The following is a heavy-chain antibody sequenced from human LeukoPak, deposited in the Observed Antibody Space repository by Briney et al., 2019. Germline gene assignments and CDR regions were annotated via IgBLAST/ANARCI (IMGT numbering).Heavy chain of an antibody. CDR1: GYTFTNYG. V-gene: IGHV1-18*01. CDR3: AREGLRLGELSLD. CDR2: ISAYNGNT. Sequence: ASVKVSCKASGYTFTNYGISWVRQAPGQGLEWMGWISAYNGNTNYAQNLQGRVTMTTDTSTSTAYMDLTSLRSDDTAVYYCAREGLRLGELSLDWGQGTLVTVSS. J-gene: IGHJ4*02. D-gene: IGHD3-16*02.